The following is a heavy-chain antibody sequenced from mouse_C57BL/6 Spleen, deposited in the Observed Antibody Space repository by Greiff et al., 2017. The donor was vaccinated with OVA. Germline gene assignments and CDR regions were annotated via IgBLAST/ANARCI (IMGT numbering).Heavy chain of an antibody. Sequence: EVKLVESGGGLVKPGGSLKLSCAASGFTFSSYAMSWVRQTPEKRLEWVATISDGGSHTYYPDNVTGRFTISRDNAKNNLDLQMSHLKSGDTAMYYCARDRDYYGRSYNAMDYWGQGTSVTVSS. J-gene: IGHJ4*01. D-gene: IGHD1-1*01. CDR2: ISDGGSHT. CDR1: GFTFSSYA. CDR3: ARDRDYYGRSYNAMDY. V-gene: IGHV5-4*01.